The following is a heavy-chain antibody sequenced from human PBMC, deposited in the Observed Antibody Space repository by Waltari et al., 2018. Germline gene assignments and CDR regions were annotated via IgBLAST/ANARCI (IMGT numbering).Heavy chain of an antibody. CDR1: GGSFSGYY. V-gene: IGHV4-34*01. CDR3: ARGPLYIWLGSSGFDY. D-gene: IGHD5-18*01. J-gene: IGHJ4*02. CDR2: INHSGST. Sequence: QVQLQQWGAGLLKPSETLSLTCAVYGGSFSGYYWSWIRQPPGKGLEWIGEINHSGSTNYNPSLKSRVTISVDTSKNQFSLKLSSVTAADTAVYYCARGPLYIWLGSSGFDYWGQGTLVTVSS.